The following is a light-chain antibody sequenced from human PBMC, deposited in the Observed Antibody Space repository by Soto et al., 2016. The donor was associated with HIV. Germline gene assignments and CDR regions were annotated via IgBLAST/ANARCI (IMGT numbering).Light chain of an antibody. CDR1: QDISTY. CDR2: AAS. Sequence: AIRMTQSPSSFSASTGDRVTITCRASQDISTYLAWYQQKPGQAPNLPISAASTLESGVPSRFSGSGSGTDFTLTISCLQSEDFATYYCQQYYSNAALSFGGGTKVEIK. CDR3: QQYYSNAALS. J-gene: IGKJ4*01. V-gene: IGKV1-8*01.